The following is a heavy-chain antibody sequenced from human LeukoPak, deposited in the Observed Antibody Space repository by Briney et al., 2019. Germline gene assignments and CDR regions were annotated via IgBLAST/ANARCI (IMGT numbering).Heavy chain of an antibody. CDR1: GGSIRSSYYY. D-gene: IGHD5-18*01. J-gene: IGHJ4*02. Sequence: PSETLSLTCTVSGGSIRSSYYYWGWIRQPPGKGLEWIGSIYDSGSTYYNPSLKSRVTISVDTSKNQFSLKLNSVTPEDTAVYYCARGGYDFDYWGQGTLVTVSS. V-gene: IGHV4-39*01. CDR2: IYDSGST. CDR3: ARGGYDFDY.